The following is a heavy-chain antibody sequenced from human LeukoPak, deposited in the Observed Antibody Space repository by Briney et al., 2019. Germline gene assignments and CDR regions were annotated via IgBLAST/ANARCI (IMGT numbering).Heavy chain of an antibody. CDR3: ARGGGYYDSSGYYSAGSLYYFDY. CDR2: IYYSGST. Sequence: SETLSLTCTVSGGSISSGGYYWSWIRQHPGKGLEWIGYIYYSGSTYYNPSLKSRVTISVDTSKNQFSLKLSSVTAAETAVYYGARGGGYYDSSGYYSAGSLYYFDYWGQGTLVTVSS. D-gene: IGHD3-22*01. J-gene: IGHJ4*02. CDR1: GGSISSGGYY. V-gene: IGHV4-31*03.